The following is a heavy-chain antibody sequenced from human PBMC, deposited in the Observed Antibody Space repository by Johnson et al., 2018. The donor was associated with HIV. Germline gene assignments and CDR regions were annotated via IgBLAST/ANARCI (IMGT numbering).Heavy chain of an antibody. CDR2: ISNSAITL. Sequence: QVLLVESGGGVVQPGGSLKLSCATSGFTFSDYYMSWIRQAPGKGLEWLSYISNSAITLYYADSVKGRFSISRDNAKSSVYLQMNSLRTEDTALYYCAKDLSGYSYGYGAFDIWGQGTMVTVSS. CDR1: GFTFSDYY. J-gene: IGHJ3*02. CDR3: AKDLSGYSYGYGAFDI. D-gene: IGHD5-18*01. V-gene: IGHV3-11*01.